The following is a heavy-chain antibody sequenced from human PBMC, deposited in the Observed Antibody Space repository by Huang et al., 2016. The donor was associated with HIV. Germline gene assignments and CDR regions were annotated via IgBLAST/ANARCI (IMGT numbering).Heavy chain of an antibody. CDR2: IIPRVRAP. CDR3: AMSLRYQYDSRSYWGRYFDY. D-gene: IGHD3-16*01. V-gene: IGHV1-69*01. Sequence: QVQLEQSGPAVRKPGSSVKVSCQASGGSFSAQIISWVRQAPGQRFGWWGGIIPRVRAPAYAQEFKGRVTMTADESTATIYMELNSLTSEDTAVYYCAMSLRYQYDSRSYWGRYFDYWGQGTLVTVSS. J-gene: IGHJ4*02. CDR1: GGSFSAQI.